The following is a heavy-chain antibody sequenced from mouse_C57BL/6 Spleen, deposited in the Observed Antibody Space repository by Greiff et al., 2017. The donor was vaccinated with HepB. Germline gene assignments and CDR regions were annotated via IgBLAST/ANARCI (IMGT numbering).Heavy chain of an antibody. D-gene: IGHD1-1*01. V-gene: IGHV14-4*01. CDR3: TTGTTVASGYAMDY. CDR1: GFNIKDDY. J-gene: IGHJ4*01. CDR2: IDPENGDT. Sequence: VQLKESGAELVRPGASVKLSCTASGFNIKDDYMHWVKQRPEQGLEWIGWIDPENGDTEYASKFQGKATITADTSSNTAYLQLSSLTSEDTAVYYCTTGTTVASGYAMDYWGQGTSVTVSS.